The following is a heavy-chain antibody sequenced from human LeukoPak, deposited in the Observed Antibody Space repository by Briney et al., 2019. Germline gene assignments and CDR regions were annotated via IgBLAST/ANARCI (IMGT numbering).Heavy chain of an antibody. CDR1: GFTFSSYG. Sequence: GGSLTLSCAASGFTFSSYGMSWVRQAPGKGLEWVSIIYSGGGTYYAASVKGRFTISRDNSKNTLYLQMNSLRAEDTAVYYCATNLGSYPRSWAHWGQGTLVTVSS. CDR2: IYSGGGT. V-gene: IGHV3-66*02. J-gene: IGHJ4*02. CDR3: ATNLGSYPRSWAH. D-gene: IGHD1-26*01.